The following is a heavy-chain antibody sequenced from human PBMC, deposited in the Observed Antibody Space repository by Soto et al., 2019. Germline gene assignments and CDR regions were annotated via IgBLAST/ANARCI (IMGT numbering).Heavy chain of an antibody. CDR1: GFTFRSHS. CDR3: AIGTGNCYVKGTCYFDY. Sequence: QVQLVESGGGVVQPGRSLRLSCAASGFTFRSHSMHWVRQAPGKGLEWVAGISYDGSNEYYADSVKGRFTISRDNSKNTLDLQVNSLRSEDTAVYYCAIGTGNCYVKGTCYFDYWGQGTLVLVSS. D-gene: IGHD2-15*01. V-gene: IGHV3-30-3*01. J-gene: IGHJ4*02. CDR2: ISYDGSNE.